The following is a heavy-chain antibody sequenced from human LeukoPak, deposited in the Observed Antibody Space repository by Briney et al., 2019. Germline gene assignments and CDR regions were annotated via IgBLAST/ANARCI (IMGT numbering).Heavy chain of an antibody. D-gene: IGHD3-3*01. J-gene: IGHJ4*02. Sequence: PGGSLRLSCAASGFTFSNACMSWVRQAPGKGLEWVGRIKSKTDGGTSDYAAAVKGRFTISRDDSKNTLYLEMYSLKTEDTAMYYCLYFWSGSSLVDYWGQGTLVTVSS. CDR2: IKSKTDGGTS. CDR3: LYFWSGSSLVDY. V-gene: IGHV3-15*01. CDR1: GFTFSNAC.